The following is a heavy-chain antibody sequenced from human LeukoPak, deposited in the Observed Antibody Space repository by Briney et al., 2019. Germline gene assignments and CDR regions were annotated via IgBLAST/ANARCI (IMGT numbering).Heavy chain of an antibody. CDR1: GGSISSSSYH. D-gene: IGHD6-6*01. Sequence: SETLPLTCTVSGGSISSSSYHWGWIRQPPGKGLEWIGSIYYSGSTYYNPSLKSRVTISVDTSKNQFSLKLSSVTAADTAVYYCARHPYSSSSEWFDPWGQGTLVTVSS. CDR2: IYYSGST. V-gene: IGHV4-39*01. CDR3: ARHPYSSSSEWFDP. J-gene: IGHJ5*02.